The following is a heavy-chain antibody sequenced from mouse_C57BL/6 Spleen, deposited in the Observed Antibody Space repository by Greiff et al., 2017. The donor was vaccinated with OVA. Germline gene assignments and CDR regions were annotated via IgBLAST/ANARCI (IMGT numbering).Heavy chain of an antibody. CDR2: IWGGGST. V-gene: IGHV2-9*01. CDR3: AKHGGNWGYFDV. J-gene: IGHJ1*03. D-gene: IGHD4-1*01. Sequence: QVQLKESGPGLVAPSQSLSITCTVSGFSLTSYGVDWVRQPPGQGLEWLGVIWGGGSTKYNSALMSRLSISKDNSKSQVFLKRNSLQTDDTAMYYCAKHGGNWGYFDVGGTGTTGTVSS. CDR1: GFSLTSYG.